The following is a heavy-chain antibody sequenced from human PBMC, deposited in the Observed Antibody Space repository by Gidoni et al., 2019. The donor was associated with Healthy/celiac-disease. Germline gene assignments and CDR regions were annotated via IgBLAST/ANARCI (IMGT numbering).Heavy chain of an antibody. Sequence: EVQLVESGGGLVQPGGSLKLSCAASGFTFSGSAMHWVRQASGKGLEWVGRIRSKANSYATAYAASVKGRFTISRDDSKNTAYLQMNSLKTEDTAVYYCTRLVTVTPGDYWGQGTLVTVSS. V-gene: IGHV3-73*01. J-gene: IGHJ4*02. D-gene: IGHD4-17*01. CDR3: TRLVTVTPGDY. CDR1: GFTFSGSA. CDR2: IRSKANSYAT.